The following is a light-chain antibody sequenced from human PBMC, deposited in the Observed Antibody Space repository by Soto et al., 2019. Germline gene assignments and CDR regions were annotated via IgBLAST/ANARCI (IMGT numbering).Light chain of an antibody. CDR2: EGS. Sequence: QSVLTQPASVSGSPGQSITISCTGTSSDVGSYNLVSWYQQLPGKAPKLMIYEGSKRPSGVSNRFSGSKSGNTASLTISGLQADDEADYYCCSYAGSSTFVFGTGTKLTVL. V-gene: IGLV2-23*01. CDR3: CSYAGSSTFV. J-gene: IGLJ1*01. CDR1: SSDVGSYNL.